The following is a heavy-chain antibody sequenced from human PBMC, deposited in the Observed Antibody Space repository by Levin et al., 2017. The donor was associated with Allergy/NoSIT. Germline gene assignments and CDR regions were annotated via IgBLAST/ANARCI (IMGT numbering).Heavy chain of an antibody. D-gene: IGHD2-2*01. CDR1: GFTFSDYS. V-gene: IGHV3-69-1*01. J-gene: IGHJ6*02. Sequence: GGSLRLSCVASGFTFSDYSMNWVRQAPGKGLEWVSSISTSSDKHYAESLKGRFTVSRDNAKNSLYLQMNSLRAEDTAVYFCAREALGRNTAYCSSTSCYYGMDVWGQGTTVTVSS. CDR3: AREALGRNTAYCSSTSCYYGMDV. CDR2: ISTSSDK.